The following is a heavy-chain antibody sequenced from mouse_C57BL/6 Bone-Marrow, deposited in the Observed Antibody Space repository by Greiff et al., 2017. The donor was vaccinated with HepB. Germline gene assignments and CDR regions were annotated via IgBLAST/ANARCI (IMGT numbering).Heavy chain of an antibody. CDR3: ARGAYYRNWGFAY. J-gene: IGHJ3*01. Sequence: EVQLQQSGPVLVKPGASVKLSCKASGYTFTDYYMNWVKQSHGKSLEWIGVINPYNGGTSYNQKFKGKATLTVDKSSSTAYMERNSLTSEDSAVCYCARGAYYRNWGFAYWGKGTLVTVSA. CDR1: GYTFTDYY. CDR2: INPYNGGT. V-gene: IGHV1-19*01. D-gene: IGHD2-10*01.